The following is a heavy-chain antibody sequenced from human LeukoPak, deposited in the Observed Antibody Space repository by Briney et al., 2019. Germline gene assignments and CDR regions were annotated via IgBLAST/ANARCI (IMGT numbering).Heavy chain of an antibody. CDR3: ARGTRGVNSPYFDY. J-gene: IGHJ4*02. CDR1: GYTFTSYG. V-gene: IGHV1-18*01. CDR2: ISAYNGNT. Sequence: ASVKVSCKASGYTFTSYGISWVRQAPGQGLEWMGWISAYNGNTNYAQKLQGRVAMTTDTSTSTAYMELRSLRSDDTAVYYCARGTRGVNSPYFDYWGQGTLVTVSS. D-gene: IGHD4-23*01.